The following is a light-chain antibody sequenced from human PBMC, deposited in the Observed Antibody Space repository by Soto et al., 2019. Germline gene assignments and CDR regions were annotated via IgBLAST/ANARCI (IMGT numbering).Light chain of an antibody. CDR3: QQYNSYSQT. Sequence: DIQMTQSPSTLSASVGDRVTITCRASQSISSWLAWYQQKPGKAPKLLIYKASSLESGVPSRFSGSGSGTEFTLTISSLQPEDFATYYGQQYNSYSQTFGQGTKVEIK. CDR1: QSISSW. V-gene: IGKV1-5*03. J-gene: IGKJ1*01. CDR2: KAS.